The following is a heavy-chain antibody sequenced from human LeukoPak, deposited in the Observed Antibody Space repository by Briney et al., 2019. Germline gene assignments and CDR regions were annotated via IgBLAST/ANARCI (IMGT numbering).Heavy chain of an antibody. CDR1: GFTFSSYG. Sequence: GGSLRLSCAASGFTFSSYGMHWVRQAPGKGLEWVAVIWYDGSNKYYADSVKGRFTISRDNSKNTLYLQMNSLRAEDTAVYYCARGKDYYDSSGWGPWGQGTLVTVSS. CDR2: IWYDGSNK. CDR3: ARGKDYYDSSGWGP. D-gene: IGHD3-22*01. V-gene: IGHV3-33*01. J-gene: IGHJ5*02.